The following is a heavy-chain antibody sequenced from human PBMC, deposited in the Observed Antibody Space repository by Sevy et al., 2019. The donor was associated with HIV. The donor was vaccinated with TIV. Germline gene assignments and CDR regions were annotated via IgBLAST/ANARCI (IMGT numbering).Heavy chain of an antibody. Sequence: QLGGSLRLSGAVSGFTFRNFWMSWVRQAPGKGLEWVANIRQDGSEKYYVDSVRGRFTISRDNAKSSLFLQLNSLRADDTAIYYCAKSYFGSGISYGMDLWGRGTTVTVS. D-gene: IGHD3-10*01. CDR2: IRQDGSEK. J-gene: IGHJ6*02. CDR1: GFTFRNFW. CDR3: AKSYFGSGISYGMDL. V-gene: IGHV3-7*01.